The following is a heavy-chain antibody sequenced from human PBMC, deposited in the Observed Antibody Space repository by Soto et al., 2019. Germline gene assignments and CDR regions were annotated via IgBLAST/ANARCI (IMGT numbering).Heavy chain of an antibody. CDR2: MYHSGST. D-gene: IGHD2-15*01. Sequence: PSETLSLTCAVSGGSISSGGYSWSWIRQPPGKGLEWIGYMYHSGSTYYNPSLKSRVTISVHTSSSQFSLELSSVTAADTAVYIFARGFFIGIHYSGACYFFAPWGQGTQATSFS. CDR1: GGSISSGGYS. CDR3: ARGFFIGIHYSGACYFFAP. J-gene: IGHJ5*02. V-gene: IGHV4-30-2*01.